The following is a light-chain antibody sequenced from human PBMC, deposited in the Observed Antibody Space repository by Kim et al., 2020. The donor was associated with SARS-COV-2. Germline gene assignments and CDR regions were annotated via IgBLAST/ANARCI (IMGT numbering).Light chain of an antibody. V-gene: IGKV3-20*01. CDR3: QYYGDSPLYT. J-gene: IGKJ2*01. Sequence: EIVLTQSPSILSLSPGERATLSCRASQSVNSEYLAWYQQKPSQAPRVLIYGASRRPTGIADRFSGSGSGTDCTLSISRLEPEDFAVYYCQYYGDSPLYTFGQGTKLEIK. CDR1: QSVNSEY. CDR2: GAS.